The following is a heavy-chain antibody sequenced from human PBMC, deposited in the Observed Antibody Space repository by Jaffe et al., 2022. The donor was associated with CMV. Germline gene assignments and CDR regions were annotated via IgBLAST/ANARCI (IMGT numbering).Heavy chain of an antibody. Sequence: EVQLVESGGGLVKPGGSLRLSCAASGFTFSNAWMSWVRQAPGKGLEWVGRIKSKTDGGTTDYAAPVKGRFTISRDDSKNTLYLQMNSLKTEDTAVYYCTMDTTVRYYYYYYMDVWGKGTTVTVSS. CDR3: TMDTTVRYYYYYYMDV. CDR2: IKSKTDGGTT. V-gene: IGHV3-15*01. D-gene: IGHD4-4*01. CDR1: GFTFSNAW. J-gene: IGHJ6*03.